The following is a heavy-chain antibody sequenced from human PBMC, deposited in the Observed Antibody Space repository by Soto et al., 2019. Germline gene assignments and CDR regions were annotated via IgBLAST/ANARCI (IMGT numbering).Heavy chain of an antibody. CDR1: GGTFSSYA. Sequence: QVQLVQSGAEVKKPGSSVKVSCKASGGTFSSYAISWVRQAPGQGLEWMGGIIPIFGTANYAQKFQGRVTXTXXXSXXTAYMELSSLRSEDAAGYYCARQVPAAGYYYGMDVWGQGATVTVSS. V-gene: IGHV1-69*05. CDR3: ARQVPAAGYYYGMDV. J-gene: IGHJ6*02. D-gene: IGHD2-2*01. CDR2: IIPIFGTA.